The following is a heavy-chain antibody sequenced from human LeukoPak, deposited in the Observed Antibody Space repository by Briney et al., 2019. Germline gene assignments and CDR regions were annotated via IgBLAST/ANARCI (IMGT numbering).Heavy chain of an antibody. D-gene: IGHD3-3*01. V-gene: IGHV4-39*01. CDR3: ARHSGLRSPFDP. J-gene: IGHJ5*02. CDR1: GGSISTTNYY. Sequence: SETLSLTCTVSGGSISTTNYYWGWIRQPPGRDLEWIGSIYSSGNTYYNPSLESRVTISVGTSKNQLSLKLTSATAADTSVYYCARHSGLRSPFDPWGQGTLVTVSS. CDR2: IYSSGNT.